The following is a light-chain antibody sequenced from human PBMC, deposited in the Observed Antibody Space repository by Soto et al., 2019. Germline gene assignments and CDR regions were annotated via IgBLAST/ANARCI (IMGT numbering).Light chain of an antibody. CDR2: GAY. CDR3: QQYNDWVT. J-gene: IGKJ4*01. Sequence: EIVLTQSPATLSLSPGESVTLSCRATRSVSSYLAWYQQKPGQAPRLLIFGAYTRATGIPVRFSGSGSGTEFTLTISSLQSEDFAVYYCQQYNDWVTFGGGTKVDIK. CDR1: RSVSSY. V-gene: IGKV3D-15*01.